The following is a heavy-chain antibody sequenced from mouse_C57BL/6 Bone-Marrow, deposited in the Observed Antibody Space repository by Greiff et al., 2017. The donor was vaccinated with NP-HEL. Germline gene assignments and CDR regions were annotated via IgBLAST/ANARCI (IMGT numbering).Heavy chain of an antibody. Sequence: EVQLQQSGPELVKPGASVKISCKASGYTFTDYYMNWVKQSHGKSLEWIGDINPNNGGTSYNQKFKGKATLTVDKSSSTAYMELRSLTSEDSAVYYCARKPPWCFDVWGTGTTVTVSS. CDR3: ARKPPWCFDV. D-gene: IGHD6-1*01. CDR1: GYTFTDYY. CDR2: INPNNGGT. V-gene: IGHV1-26*01. J-gene: IGHJ1*03.